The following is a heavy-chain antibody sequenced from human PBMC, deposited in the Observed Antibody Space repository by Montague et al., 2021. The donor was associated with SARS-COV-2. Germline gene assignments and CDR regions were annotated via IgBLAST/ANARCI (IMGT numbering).Heavy chain of an antibody. V-gene: IGHV2-70*11. CDR1: GFSLSTSGMC. J-gene: IGHJ4*02. Sequence: PAQVKPTQTLTLTCTFSGFSLSTSGMCVSWIRQPPGKALEWLARIDWDDDKYYSTSLKTRLTISKDTSKNQVVLTMTNMDPVDTATYYCARRTYDILTGYQTLFDYWGQGTLVTVSS. D-gene: IGHD3-9*01. CDR2: IDWDDDK. CDR3: ARRTYDILTGYQTLFDY.